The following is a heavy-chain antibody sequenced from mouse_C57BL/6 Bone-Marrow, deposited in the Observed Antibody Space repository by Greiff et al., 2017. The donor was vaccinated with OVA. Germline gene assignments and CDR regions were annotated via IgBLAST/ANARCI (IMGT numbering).Heavy chain of an antibody. CDR2: IYPGSGNT. V-gene: IGHV1-76*01. D-gene: IGHD2-13*01. CDR1: GYTFTDHY. J-gene: IGHJ2*01. CDR3: ARDDCYFFEY. Sequence: QVQLQQSGAAVVRPGASVKLSCKASGYTFTDHYITWVKQRPGQGLEWIARIYPGSGNTYYNEKFKGKATLTAEKSSNTAYIQLSSLTSEDSAGYFCARDDCYFFEYWGQGTTLTVSS.